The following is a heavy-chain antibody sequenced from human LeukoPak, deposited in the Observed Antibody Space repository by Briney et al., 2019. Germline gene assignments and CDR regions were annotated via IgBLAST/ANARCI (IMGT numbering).Heavy chain of an antibody. CDR3: ARDLKMGYSYGYGAFDI. CDR2: ISYDGSNK. J-gene: IGHJ3*02. CDR1: EFSVGSNY. D-gene: IGHD5-18*01. V-gene: IGHV3-30*03. Sequence: GGSLRLSCAASEFSVGSNYMTWVRQAPGKGLEWVAVISYDGSNKYYADSVKGRFTISRDNSKNTLYLQMNSLRAEDTAVYYCARDLKMGYSYGYGAFDIWGQGTMVTVSS.